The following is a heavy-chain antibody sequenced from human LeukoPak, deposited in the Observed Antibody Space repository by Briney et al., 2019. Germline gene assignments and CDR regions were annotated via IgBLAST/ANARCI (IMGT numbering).Heavy chain of an antibody. Sequence: GGSLRLSCAASGFTFSSYAMSWVRQAPGKGLEWVSGISWNSGSIGYADSVKGRFTISRDNAKNSLYLQMNSLRAEDTALYYCAKDNGLRYFDWSPTGAYGMDVWGQGTTVTVSS. CDR3: AKDNGLRYFDWSPTGAYGMDV. D-gene: IGHD3-9*01. V-gene: IGHV3-9*01. CDR2: ISWNSGSI. CDR1: GFTFSSYA. J-gene: IGHJ6*02.